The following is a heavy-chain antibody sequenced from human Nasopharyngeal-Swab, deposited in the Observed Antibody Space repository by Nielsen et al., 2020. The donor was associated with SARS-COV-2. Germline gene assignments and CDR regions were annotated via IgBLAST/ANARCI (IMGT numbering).Heavy chain of an antibody. V-gene: IGHV3-43*01. J-gene: IGHJ4*02. D-gene: IGHD4-11*01. Sequence: GESLKISCVASGFTFDDYGLHWVRQVPGKGLEWVSLISWDGVNTYYADSVKGRFTISRDNSRNSLFLQMNSLKTEDTALYYCARGTADYSNPSFDYWGQGTLVTVPS. CDR3: ARGTADYSNPSFDY. CDR1: GFTFDDYG. CDR2: ISWDGVNT.